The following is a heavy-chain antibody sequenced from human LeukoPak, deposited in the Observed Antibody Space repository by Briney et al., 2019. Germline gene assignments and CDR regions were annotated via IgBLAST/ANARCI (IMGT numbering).Heavy chain of an antibody. D-gene: IGHD3-22*01. J-gene: IGHJ4*02. CDR2: IYSGGST. CDR1: GSTVSSNY. Sequence: GGSLRLSCAASGSTVSSNYMSWVRQAAGKWLEWVLVIYSGGSTYYADSGKGRFTISRANSKNTWYCQLTGRRAKDRVLNYLARDGNYYESSGYWYYFDSWGKGTLVTVSS. CDR3: ARDGNYYESSGYWYYFDS. V-gene: IGHV3-53*05.